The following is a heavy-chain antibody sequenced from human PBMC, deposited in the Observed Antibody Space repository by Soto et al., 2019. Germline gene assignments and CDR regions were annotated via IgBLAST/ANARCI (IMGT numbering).Heavy chain of an antibody. D-gene: IGHD3-10*01. CDR1: GFTFSSYA. CDR2: ISGSGGST. V-gene: IGHV3-23*01. J-gene: IGHJ3*02. CDR3: AKDFGGNPRTPYAFDI. Sequence: GGSLRLSCAASGFTFSSYAMSWVRQAPGKGLEWVSAISGSGGSTYYADSVKGRFTISRDNSKNTLYLQMNSLRAEDTAVYYCAKDFGGNPRTPYAFDIWGQGTMVTVSS.